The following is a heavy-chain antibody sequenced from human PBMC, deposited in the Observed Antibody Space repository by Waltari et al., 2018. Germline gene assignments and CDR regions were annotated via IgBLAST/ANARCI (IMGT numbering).Heavy chain of an antibody. CDR2: ISGDGDST. V-gene: IGHV3-43*02. CDR3: AKEQTRGFSYGYDAFDM. D-gene: IGHD5-18*01. J-gene: IGHJ3*02. Sequence: EVQLVESGGGVVQPGGSLRLSCAASGFTIDDYSMTWVLQGHGKGLEWVSLISGDGDSTYYADSVKGRVTISRDNSKNSLYLQVNSLTTEDTALYYCAKEQTRGFSYGYDAFDMWGQGTMVTVSS. CDR1: GFTIDDYS.